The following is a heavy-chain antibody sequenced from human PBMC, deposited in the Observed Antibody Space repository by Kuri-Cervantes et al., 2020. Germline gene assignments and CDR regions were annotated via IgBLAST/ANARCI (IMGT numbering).Heavy chain of an antibody. CDR2: IYYSGST. CDR1: GGSISSYY. CDR3: ARDYVWGSYRLIDY. J-gene: IGHJ4*02. V-gene: IGHV4-59*01. D-gene: IGHD3-16*02. Sequence: SETLSLTCTVSGGSISSYYWSWIRQPPGKGLEWIGYIYYSGSTNYNPSLKSRVTISADTSKNQFSLKLSSVTAADTAVYYCARDYVWGSYRLIDYWGQGTLVTVSS.